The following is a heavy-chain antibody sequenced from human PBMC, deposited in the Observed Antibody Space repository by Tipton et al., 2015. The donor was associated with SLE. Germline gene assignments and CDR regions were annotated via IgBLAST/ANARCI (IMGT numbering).Heavy chain of an antibody. CDR3: ARAGGGDSNWFDP. CDR1: VASINSSSYY. CDR2: VFYSGST. Sequence: GLVKPSKTLSLTCTVSVASINSSSYYWAWIRQPPGKGLEWIGSVFYSGSTYYNPSLKSRVTISVDTSKNQFSLKLSSVTAADTAVYYCARAGGGDSNWFDPWGQGTLVTVSS. J-gene: IGHJ5*02. D-gene: IGHD2-21*01. V-gene: IGHV4-39*07.